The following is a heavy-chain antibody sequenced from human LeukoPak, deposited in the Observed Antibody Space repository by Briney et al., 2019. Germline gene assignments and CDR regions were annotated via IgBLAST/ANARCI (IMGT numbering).Heavy chain of an antibody. CDR2: IYYSGST. CDR3: ARGVMTTSFRY. D-gene: IGHD4-17*01. J-gene: IGHJ4*02. Sequence: SETLSLTCSVSGGPISIYYWSCLPQPPGKGLEGSGYIYYSGSTNYNPSLKSRVTISVDTSKNQFSLMLSSVTAADTAVYCCARGVMTTSFRYWGQGNLVTVSS. CDR1: GGPISIYY. V-gene: IGHV4-59*08.